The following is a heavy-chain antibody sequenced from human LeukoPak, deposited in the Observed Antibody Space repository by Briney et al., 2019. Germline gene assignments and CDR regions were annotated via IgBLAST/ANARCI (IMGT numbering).Heavy chain of an antibody. CDR2: ISSSSSYI. D-gene: IGHD6-19*01. V-gene: IGHV3-21*01. J-gene: IGHJ4*02. CDR1: GFMFSDYG. CDR3: ARGTAVSPRSALDY. Sequence: GGSLRLSCVASGFMFSDYGMNWLRQAPGKGLEWVSFISSSSSYIYSADSVRGRFTISRDDAKNSLYLQMNSLGAEDTALYYCARGTAVSPRSALDYWGQGTLVTVSS.